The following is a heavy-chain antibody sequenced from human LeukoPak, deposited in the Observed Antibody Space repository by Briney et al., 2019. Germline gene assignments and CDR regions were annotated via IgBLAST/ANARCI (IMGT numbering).Heavy chain of an antibody. Sequence: GGSLRLSCAASGFIFDDYAMHWVRQAPGKGLEWVSGISWNSGSIGYADSVKGRFTISRDNAKNSLYLQMNSLRAEDMALYYCAKEDHIAAPHAFDIWGQGTMVTVSS. CDR1: GFIFDDYA. CDR2: ISWNSGSI. J-gene: IGHJ3*02. V-gene: IGHV3-9*03. CDR3: AKEDHIAAPHAFDI. D-gene: IGHD6-6*01.